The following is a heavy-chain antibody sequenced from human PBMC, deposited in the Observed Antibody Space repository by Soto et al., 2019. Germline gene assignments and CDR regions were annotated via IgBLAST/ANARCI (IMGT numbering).Heavy chain of an antibody. Sequence: GWARRLSCAASGFTFSSYGMHWVHQAPGKGLEWVAVISYDGSNKYYADSVKGRFTISRDNSKNTLYLQMNSLRAEDTAVYYCAKDLLAAATFFDYWGQGTLVTVSS. CDR2: ISYDGSNK. CDR1: GFTFSSYG. D-gene: IGHD6-13*01. V-gene: IGHV3-30*18. CDR3: AKDLLAAATFFDY. J-gene: IGHJ4*02.